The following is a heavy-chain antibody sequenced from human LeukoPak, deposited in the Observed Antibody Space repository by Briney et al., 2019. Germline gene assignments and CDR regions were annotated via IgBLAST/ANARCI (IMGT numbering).Heavy chain of an antibody. CDR1: GFTFSSYA. CDR2: ISGSGGST. CDR3: AKAGYDFWSGSFNLTPDFDY. V-gene: IGHV3-23*01. Sequence: GGSLRLSCAASGFTFSSYAMSWVRQAPGKGLEWVSAISGSGGSTYYADSVKGRFTISRDNSKNTLYLQMNSLRAEDTAVYYCAKAGYDFWSGSFNLTPDFDYWGQGTLVTVSS. J-gene: IGHJ4*02. D-gene: IGHD3-3*01.